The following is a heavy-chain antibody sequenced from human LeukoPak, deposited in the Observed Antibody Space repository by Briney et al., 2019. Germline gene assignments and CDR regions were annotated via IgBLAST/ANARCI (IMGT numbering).Heavy chain of an antibody. J-gene: IGHJ4*02. Sequence: NPGESLKVSCQGSGYSFNTYWIGWVRQMPGKGLEWMGIIHPADSDTRYSPSFQGQVTISADESIGTTYLQWSSLKASDTAMYYCATRPYYDGSGSYWLYWGQGTLVTVSS. CDR1: GYSFNTYW. D-gene: IGHD3-22*01. V-gene: IGHV5-51*01. CDR3: ATRPYYDGSGSYWLY. CDR2: IHPADSDT.